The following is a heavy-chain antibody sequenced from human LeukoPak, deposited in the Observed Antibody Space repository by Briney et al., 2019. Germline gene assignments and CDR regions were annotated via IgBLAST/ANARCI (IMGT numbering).Heavy chain of an antibody. CDR2: ISAYNGNT. J-gene: IGHJ4*02. CDR1: GYTFTSYG. D-gene: IGHD2-15*01. V-gene: IGHV1-18*01. CDR3: ARGPTLRIDCSGGRCYGTWVAGVDY. Sequence: GASVKVSCKASGYTFTSYGISWVRQAPGQGLEWMGWISAYNGNTNYAQKLQGRVTMTTDTSTSTAYMELRSLRSDDTAVYYCARGPTLRIDCSGGRCYGTWVAGVDYWGQGTLVTVSS.